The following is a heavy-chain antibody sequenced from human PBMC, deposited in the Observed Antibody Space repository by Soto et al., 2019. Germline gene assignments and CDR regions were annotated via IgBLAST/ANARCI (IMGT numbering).Heavy chain of an antibody. Sequence: SVKVSCKASGYTFTCYFMHWVRQAPGQGLEWMGWINPYSGGADYAQSFQGRVTMTRDTSISTVYMELSRLRFDDTAVYYCARVIRGAYYNSPLDTWGQGTVVTVSS. CDR1: GYTFTCYF. CDR3: ARVIRGAYYNSPLDT. D-gene: IGHD3-10*01. CDR2: INPYSGGA. J-gene: IGHJ5*02. V-gene: IGHV1-2*02.